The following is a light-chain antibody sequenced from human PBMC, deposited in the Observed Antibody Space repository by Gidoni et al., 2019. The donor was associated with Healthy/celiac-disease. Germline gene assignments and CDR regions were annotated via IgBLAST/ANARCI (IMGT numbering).Light chain of an antibody. J-gene: IGKJ1*01. CDR2: GAS. Sequence: EIVLTQSPGTLSLSPGERANLSCRASQSVSSSYLAWYQQKPGQAPRLLIYGASSRATGIPDRFSGSGSGTDFTLTISRLEPEDFAVYSCQQYGSSWTFGQXTKVEIK. V-gene: IGKV3-20*01. CDR1: QSVSSSY. CDR3: QQYGSSWT.